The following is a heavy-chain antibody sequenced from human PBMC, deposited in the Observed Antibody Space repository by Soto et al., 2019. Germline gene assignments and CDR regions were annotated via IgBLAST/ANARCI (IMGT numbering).Heavy chain of an antibody. CDR2: IDPSDSYT. D-gene: IGHD3-22*01. V-gene: IGHV5-10-1*01. CDR1: GYSFTSYW. Sequence: GESLKISCNGSGYSFTSYWISWVRQMPGKGLEWMGRIDPSDSYTNYSPSFQGHVTISADKSISTAYLQWSSLKASDTAMYYCARLNYYDSSGYGPDIWGQGTMVTVSS. J-gene: IGHJ3*02. CDR3: ARLNYYDSSGYGPDI.